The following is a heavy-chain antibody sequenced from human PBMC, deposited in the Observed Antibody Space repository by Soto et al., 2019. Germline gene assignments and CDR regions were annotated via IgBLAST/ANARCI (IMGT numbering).Heavy chain of an antibody. CDR2: IRDKANSYAT. V-gene: IGHV3-73*01. Sequence: SLRLSCAASGFTFSGSAIHWVRQASGKGLEWVGRIRDKANSYATAYAASVKGRFTISRDDSKNTAYLQMNSLKTEDTAVYYCTSSEMVKNYFDYWGQGTLVTVSS. J-gene: IGHJ4*02. D-gene: IGHD1-26*01. CDR3: TSSEMVKNYFDY. CDR1: GFTFSGSA.